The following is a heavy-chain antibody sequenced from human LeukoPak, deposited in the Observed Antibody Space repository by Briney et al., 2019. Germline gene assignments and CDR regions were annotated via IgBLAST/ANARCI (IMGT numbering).Heavy chain of an antibody. CDR2: ISSSSSYI. D-gene: IGHD3-3*01. Sequence: PGGSLRLSCAASGFTFSSYSMSWVRQAPGKGLEWVSSISSSSSYIYYADSVKGRFTISRDNAKNSLYLQMNSLRAEDTAVYYCARGGFSIFGVVIMGGQGTLVTVSS. CDR1: GFTFSSYS. J-gene: IGHJ4*02. CDR3: ARGGFSIFGVVIM. V-gene: IGHV3-21*01.